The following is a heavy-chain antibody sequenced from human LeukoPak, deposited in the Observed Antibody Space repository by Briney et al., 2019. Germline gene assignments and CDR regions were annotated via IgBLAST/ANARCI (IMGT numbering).Heavy chain of an antibody. J-gene: IGHJ3*02. D-gene: IGHD6-13*01. Sequence: ASVKVSCKASGYTFTSYGISWVRQAPGQGLEWMGGIIPIFGTANYAQKFQGRVTITTDESTSTAYMELSSLRSEDTAVYYCARVLAAAGKHDAFDIWGQGTMVTVSS. CDR1: GYTFTSYG. CDR2: IIPIFGTA. CDR3: ARVLAAAGKHDAFDI. V-gene: IGHV1-69*05.